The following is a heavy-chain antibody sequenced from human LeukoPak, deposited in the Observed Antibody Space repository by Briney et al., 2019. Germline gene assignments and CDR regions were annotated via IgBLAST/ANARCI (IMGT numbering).Heavy chain of an antibody. V-gene: IGHV1-18*01. D-gene: IGHD3-10*01. Sequence: ASVKVSCKASGYTFTSYGISWVRQAPGQGLEWMGWISAYNGNTNYAQKLQGRVTMTTDTSTSTAYMELRSLRSEDTAVYYCARGDGRITMVRGVLTWGQGTLVTVSS. CDR3: ARGDGRITMVRGVLT. CDR1: GYTFTSYG. CDR2: ISAYNGNT. J-gene: IGHJ5*02.